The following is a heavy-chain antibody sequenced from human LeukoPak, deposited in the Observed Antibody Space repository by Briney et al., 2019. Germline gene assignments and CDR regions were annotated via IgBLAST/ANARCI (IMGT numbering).Heavy chain of an antibody. CDR2: IKQDGSEK. J-gene: IGHJ2*01. D-gene: IGHD3-10*01. V-gene: IGHV3-7*05. Sequence: GGSLRLSCAASGFTFSSYWMSWVRQAPGKGLEWVANIKQDGSEKYYVDSVKGRFTISRDNAKNSLYLQMNSLRAEDTALYYCARDHFGQNDWYFDLWGRGTLVTVSS. CDR1: GFTFSSYW. CDR3: ARDHFGQNDWYFDL.